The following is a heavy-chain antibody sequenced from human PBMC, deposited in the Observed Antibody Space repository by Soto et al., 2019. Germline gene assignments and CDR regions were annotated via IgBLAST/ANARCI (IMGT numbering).Heavy chain of an antibody. CDR1: GFTFDDYA. CDR2: ISWNSGSI. V-gene: IGHV3-9*01. CDR3: AKEASLAYYYYYGMDV. Sequence: QPGGSLRLSCAASGFTFDDYAMHWVRQAPGKGLEWVSGISWNSGSIGYADSVKGRFTISRDNAKNSLYLQMNSLRAEDTALYYCAKEASLAYYYYYGMDVWGQGTTVTVSS. J-gene: IGHJ6*02.